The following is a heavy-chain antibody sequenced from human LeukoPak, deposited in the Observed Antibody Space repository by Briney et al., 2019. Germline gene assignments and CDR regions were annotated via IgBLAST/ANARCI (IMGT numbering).Heavy chain of an antibody. CDR3: ARDLSYGSLDY. J-gene: IGHJ4*02. V-gene: IGHV4-30-2*01. CDR1: GGTISSGGYY. CDR2: IYHSGST. Sequence: PSQTLSLTCTVSGGTISSGGYYWSWIRQPPGKGLEWIGYIYHSGSTYYNPSLKSRVTISVDRSKNQFSLKLSSVTAADTAVYYCARDLSYGSLDYWGQGTLVIVSS. D-gene: IGHD3-10*01.